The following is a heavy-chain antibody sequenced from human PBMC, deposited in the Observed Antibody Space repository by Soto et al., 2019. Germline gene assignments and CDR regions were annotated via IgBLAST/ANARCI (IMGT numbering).Heavy chain of an antibody. V-gene: IGHV1-8*01. CDR1: GYTFTSYD. D-gene: IGHD3-9*01. CDR3: ATSSYDILTGYYWGAFDI. J-gene: IGHJ3*02. Sequence: QVQLVQSGAEGKKPGASVKVSCKASGYTFTSYDINWVRQATGQGLEWMGWMNPNSGNTGYAQKFQGRVTMTRNTSISTAYMELSSLRSEDTAVYYCATSSYDILTGYYWGAFDIWGQGTMVTVSS. CDR2: MNPNSGNT.